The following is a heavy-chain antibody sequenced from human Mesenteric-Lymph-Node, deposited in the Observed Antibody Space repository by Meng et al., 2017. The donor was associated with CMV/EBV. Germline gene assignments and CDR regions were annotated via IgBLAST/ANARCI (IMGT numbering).Heavy chain of an antibody. CDR3: ARGHYYDSSGLDAFDI. Sequence: VSVKVSCKASGGTFSSYAISWVRQATGQGLEWMGWMNPNSGNTGYAQKFQGRVTMTRNTSISTAYMELSSLRSEDTAVYYCARGHYYDSSGLDAFDIWGQGTMVTVSS. CDR1: GGTFSSYA. D-gene: IGHD3-22*01. J-gene: IGHJ3*02. V-gene: IGHV1-8*02. CDR2: MNPNSGNT.